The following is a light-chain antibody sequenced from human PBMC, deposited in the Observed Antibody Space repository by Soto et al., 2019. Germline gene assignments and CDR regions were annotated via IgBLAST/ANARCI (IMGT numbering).Light chain of an antibody. Sequence: DIVMTQSPDSLAVSLGERATINCKSSQSVLYSANNKNCLAWYQQKPGQPPKLLLYWASTRESGVPDRLSGSGSGTDFTLTISSLQAEDVAVYYCQQYYSTPRTFGQGTKVEIK. CDR3: QQYYSTPRT. J-gene: IGKJ1*01. CDR1: QSVLYSANNKNC. V-gene: IGKV4-1*01. CDR2: WAS.